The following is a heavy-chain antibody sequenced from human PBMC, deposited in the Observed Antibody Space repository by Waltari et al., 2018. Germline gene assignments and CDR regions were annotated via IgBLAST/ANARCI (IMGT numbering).Heavy chain of an antibody. CDR1: GGTFSSYA. V-gene: IGHV1-69*14. CDR3: AREVRVSLYENYYYMDV. CDR2: IIPIFGTA. D-gene: IGHD2-8*01. J-gene: IGHJ6*03. Sequence: QVQLVQSGAEVKKPGSSVKVSCKASGGTFSSYAISWVRPAPGQGLEWMGGIIPIFGTANYAQKFQGRVTITADKSTSTAYMELSSLRSEDTAVYYCAREVRVSLYENYYYMDVWGKGTTVTVSS.